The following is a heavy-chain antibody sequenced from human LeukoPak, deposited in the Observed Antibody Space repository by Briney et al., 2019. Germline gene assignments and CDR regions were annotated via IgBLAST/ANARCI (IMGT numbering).Heavy chain of an antibody. CDR2: IYRSGST. D-gene: IGHD2-21*01. J-gene: IGHJ4*02. CDR3: ARDSPNDGILWWSIDY. CDR1: GGSISSSNW. Sequence: SGTLSLTCAVSGGSISSSNWWSWVRQPPGKGLEWIGEIYRSGSTNYNPSLKSRVTISVDKSKNQFSLKLSSVTAADTAVYYCARDSPNDGILWWSIDYWGQGTLVTVSS. V-gene: IGHV4-4*02.